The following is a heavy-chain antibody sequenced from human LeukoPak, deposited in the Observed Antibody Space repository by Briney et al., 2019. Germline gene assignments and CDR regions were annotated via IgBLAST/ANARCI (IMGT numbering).Heavy chain of an antibody. V-gene: IGHV3-23*01. Sequence: GGSLRLSCAASGFTFSSYAMSWVRQAPGKGLEWVSAISGSGGSTYYADSVKGRFTISRDNSKNTLYLQMNSLRAEDTAVYYCAKPVCCTATSRRVPGVYCFDYWGQGTLVTVSS. CDR3: AKPVCCTATSRRVPGVYCFDY. J-gene: IGHJ4*02. D-gene: IGHD2-8*02. CDR2: ISGSGGST. CDR1: GFTFSSYA.